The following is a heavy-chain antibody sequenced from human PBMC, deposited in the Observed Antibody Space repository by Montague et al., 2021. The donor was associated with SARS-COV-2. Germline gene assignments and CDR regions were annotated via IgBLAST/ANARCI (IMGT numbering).Heavy chain of an antibody. CDR3: ARQVVGATSRVMGFDP. D-gene: IGHD1-26*01. V-gene: IGHV4-59*08. CDR2: IYYSGST. CDR1: GGSISSYY. J-gene: IGHJ5*02. Sequence: SETLSLTCTVSGGSISSYYWSWIRQPPGKGLEWIGYIYYSGSTNYNPSLKSRVTISVDTSKNQFSLKLSSVTAADTAVYYCARQVVGATSRVMGFDPWGQGTLVTVSS.